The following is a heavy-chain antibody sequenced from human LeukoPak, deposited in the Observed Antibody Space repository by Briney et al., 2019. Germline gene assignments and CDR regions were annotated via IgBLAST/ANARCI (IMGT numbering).Heavy chain of an antibody. CDR3: ARAKAGTTGHFDY. CDR1: GGSFSGYY. D-gene: IGHD1-1*01. V-gene: IGHV4-34*01. Sequence: PSETLSLTCAVYGGSFSGYYWSWIRQPPGKGLEWIGEINHSGSTNYNPSLKSRVTISVDTSKNQFSLKLSSVTAADTAVYYCARAKAGTTGHFDYWGQGTLVTVSS. J-gene: IGHJ4*02. CDR2: INHSGST.